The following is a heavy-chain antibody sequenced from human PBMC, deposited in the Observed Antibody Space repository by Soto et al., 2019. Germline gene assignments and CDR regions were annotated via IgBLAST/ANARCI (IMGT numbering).Heavy chain of an antibody. CDR2: ISSSSSYI. J-gene: IGHJ5*02. D-gene: IGHD2-2*01. CDR1: GFSFSNYG. V-gene: IGHV3-21*01. Sequence: EVQLVESGGGLVKPGGSLRLSCAASGFSFSNYGMNWVRQAPGKGLEWVSSISSSSSYISYADSVKGRFTISRDNAKNSVYLQMNSLRAEDTAVYYCARSDCTRTSCYVVWCDPWGQGTLVTVSS. CDR3: ARSDCTRTSCYVVWCDP.